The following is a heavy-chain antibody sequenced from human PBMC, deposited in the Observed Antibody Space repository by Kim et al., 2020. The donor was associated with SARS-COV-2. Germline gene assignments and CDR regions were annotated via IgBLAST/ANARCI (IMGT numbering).Heavy chain of an antibody. D-gene: IGHD3-22*01. Sequence: VKGRFTISRDNANNSLYLQMNSLRAEDTAVYYCARDPPSYYFDSGGSEDYWGQGTLVTVSS. CDR3: ARDPPSYYFDSGGSEDY. V-gene: IGHV3-21*01. J-gene: IGHJ4*02.